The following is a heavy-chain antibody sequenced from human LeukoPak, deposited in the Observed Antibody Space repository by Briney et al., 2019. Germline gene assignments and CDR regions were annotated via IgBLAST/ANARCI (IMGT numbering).Heavy chain of an antibody. J-gene: IGHJ4*02. CDR2: INQDGSAT. D-gene: IGHD3-3*01. CDR3: AGEPRVFAY. Sequence: GGSLRLSCAASGFTFSSIWMSWVRLAPGKGLECVAMINQDGSATYYADSVKGRFSVSRDHPKNSLFLQMNTLSDEDTSIYYSAGEPRVFAYWVQGTLVTVSS. CDR1: GFTFSSIW. V-gene: IGHV3-7*01.